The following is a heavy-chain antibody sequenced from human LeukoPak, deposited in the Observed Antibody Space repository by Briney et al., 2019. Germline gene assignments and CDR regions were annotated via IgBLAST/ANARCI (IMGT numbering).Heavy chain of an antibody. Sequence: GGSLRLSCAASGFMFSTYSMNWLPQAPGKGLEWVSLISSRSNYIYYADSVKGRFTISRDNAKNSVYLQMNSLRAEDTAVYYCARPYGSGSYSAPYYYFGLDVWGKGTTVTVSS. V-gene: IGHV3-21*06. D-gene: IGHD3-10*01. CDR3: ARPYGSGSYSAPYYYFGLDV. CDR1: GFMFSTYS. J-gene: IGHJ6*04. CDR2: ISSRSNYI.